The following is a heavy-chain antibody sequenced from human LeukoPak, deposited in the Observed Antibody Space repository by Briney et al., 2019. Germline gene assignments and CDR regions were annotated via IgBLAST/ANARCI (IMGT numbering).Heavy chain of an antibody. CDR1: GGSISRYY. V-gene: IGHV4-4*07. D-gene: IGHD4-17*01. CDR3: ARDDYGDYLYAFDI. J-gene: IGHJ3*02. Sequence: PEALSLTCSVRGGSISRYYWSSIGQPAEKGLYCFGRIYTSGSTNYNPSLKSRVTMSVDTSKNQFSLKLSSVTAADTAVYYCARDDYGDYLYAFDIWGQGTMVTVSS. CDR2: IYTSGST.